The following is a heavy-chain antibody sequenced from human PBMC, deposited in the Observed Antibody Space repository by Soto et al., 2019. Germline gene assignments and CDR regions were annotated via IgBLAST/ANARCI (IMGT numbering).Heavy chain of an antibody. J-gene: IGHJ6*02. CDR1: GFTFSSYA. D-gene: IGHD5-18*01. V-gene: IGHV3-23*01. CDR2: ISGSGGST. CDR3: ARSLQLWRPDYGMDV. Sequence: PGGSLRLSCAASGFTFSSYAMSWVRQAPGKGLEWVSAISGSGGSTYYADSVKGRFTISRDNSKNTLYLQMNSLRSEDTGVYYCARSLQLWRPDYGMDVWGQGTTVTVSS.